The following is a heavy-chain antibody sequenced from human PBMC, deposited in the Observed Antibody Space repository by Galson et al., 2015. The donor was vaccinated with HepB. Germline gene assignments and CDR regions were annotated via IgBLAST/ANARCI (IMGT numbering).Heavy chain of an antibody. CDR2: VYDNGRS. Sequence: ETLSLTCNVSGGSIYDYYWSRIRQAPGKGLEWIGYVYDNGRSYYNPSLKSRFTISVDMSNNRFSLEVRSVTAADTATYYCARRAYETNWFDSWGQGTLVTVSP. J-gene: IGHJ5*01. V-gene: IGHV4-59*08. CDR3: ARRAYETNWFDS. CDR1: GGSIYDYY. D-gene: IGHD3-22*01.